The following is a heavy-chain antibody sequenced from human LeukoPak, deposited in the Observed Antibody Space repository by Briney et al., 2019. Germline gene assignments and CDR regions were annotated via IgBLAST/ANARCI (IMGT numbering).Heavy chain of an antibody. J-gene: IGHJ4*02. D-gene: IGHD1-26*01. V-gene: IGHV3-33*06. Sequence: GRSLRLSCAASGFTFSSYGMHWVRQAPGKGLEWVAVIWYDGSNKYYADSVKGRFTIPRDNSKNTLYLQMNSLRAEDTAVYYCAKADRLGATYYWGQGTLVTVSS. CDR2: IWYDGSNK. CDR3: AKADRLGATYY. CDR1: GFTFSSYG.